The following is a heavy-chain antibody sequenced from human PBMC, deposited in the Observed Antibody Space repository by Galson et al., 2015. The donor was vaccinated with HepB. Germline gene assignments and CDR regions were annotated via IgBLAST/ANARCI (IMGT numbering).Heavy chain of an antibody. V-gene: IGHV1-69*13. D-gene: IGHD6-25*01. Sequence: SVKVSCKASGGTFSSYAITWVRQAPGQGLEWMGGIIPIFGTTNYAQKFQGRVTITADESTSTAYMELSSLRSEDTAVYYCANSQNSRLPHTYNWFDPWGQGTLVTVSS. CDR3: ANSQNSRLPHTYNWFDP. CDR2: IIPIFGTT. CDR1: GGTFSSYA. J-gene: IGHJ5*02.